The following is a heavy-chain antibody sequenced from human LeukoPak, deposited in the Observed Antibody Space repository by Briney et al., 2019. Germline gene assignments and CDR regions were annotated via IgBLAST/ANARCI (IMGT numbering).Heavy chain of an antibody. V-gene: IGHV6-1*01. J-gene: IGHJ6*02. CDR3: SLARSEYHYGMDV. Sequence: SQTLSLTCAISGDTVSSISVAWNWIRQSPSRGLEWLVRTYYRSKWYYEYAVSVKSRINISPDTSKNQFSLQLTSVTPEDTAVYYCSLARSEYHYGMDVWGQGTTVTVSS. CDR2: TYYRSKWYY. CDR1: GDTVSSISVA.